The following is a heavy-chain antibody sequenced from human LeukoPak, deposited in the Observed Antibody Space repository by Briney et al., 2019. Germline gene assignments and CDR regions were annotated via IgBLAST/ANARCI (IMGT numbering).Heavy chain of an antibody. CDR2: INPKSGDT. V-gene: IGHV1-2*02. Sequence: GASVKVSCKASGYTFTGYYIHWVRQAPGQGLEWMGWINPKSGDTKYAAKFRGSVTMTRDTSVNTVYMDLSRLTSDDTAVYYCAGRPDRALLSFFDYWGQGTLVTVSS. CDR1: GYTFTGYY. D-gene: IGHD1-14*01. J-gene: IGHJ4*02. CDR3: AGRPDRALLSFFDY.